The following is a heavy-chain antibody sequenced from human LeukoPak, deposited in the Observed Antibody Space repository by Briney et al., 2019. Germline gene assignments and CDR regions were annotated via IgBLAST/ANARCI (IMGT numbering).Heavy chain of an antibody. CDR2: IGGSGDRT. V-gene: IGHV3-23*01. Sequence: PGGSLRLSCAVSGFTFSSYAMTWVRQAPRKGLEWVSVIGGSGDRTYYADSVKGRFTISRDNSKNTLYLQMNSLRAEDTAVYYCAKGSGGSCYSGVDYWGQGTLVTVSS. J-gene: IGHJ4*02. CDR1: GFTFSSYA. CDR3: AKGSGGSCYSGVDY. D-gene: IGHD2-15*01.